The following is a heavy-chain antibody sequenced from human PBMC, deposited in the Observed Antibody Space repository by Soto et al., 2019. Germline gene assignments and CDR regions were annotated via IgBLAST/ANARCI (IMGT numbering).Heavy chain of an antibody. CDR1: GYTFTGYY. Sequence: ASVKVSCKASGYTFTGYYMHWVRQAPGQGXEWMGWINPNSGGTNYAQKFQGRVTMTRDTSISTAYMELSRLRSDDTAVYYCARDWEYISSWSSYYAMDVWGQGTTVTVSS. D-gene: IGHD6-13*01. J-gene: IGHJ6*02. CDR3: ARDWEYISSWSSYYAMDV. V-gene: IGHV1-2*02. CDR2: INPNSGGT.